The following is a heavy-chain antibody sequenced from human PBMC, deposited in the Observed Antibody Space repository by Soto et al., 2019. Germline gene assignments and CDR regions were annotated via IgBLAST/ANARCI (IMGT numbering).Heavy chain of an antibody. Sequence: PSETLSLTCTVSGGSISSSSYYWGLIRQPPGKGLEWIGSIYYSGSTYYNPSLKSRVTISVDTSKNQFSLKLSSVTAADTAVYYCARQRLEGIVLMVYAVTIDYWGQGTLVTVSS. V-gene: IGHV4-39*01. CDR3: ARQRLEGIVLMVYAVTIDY. CDR1: GGSISSSSYY. J-gene: IGHJ4*02. D-gene: IGHD2-8*01. CDR2: IYYSGST.